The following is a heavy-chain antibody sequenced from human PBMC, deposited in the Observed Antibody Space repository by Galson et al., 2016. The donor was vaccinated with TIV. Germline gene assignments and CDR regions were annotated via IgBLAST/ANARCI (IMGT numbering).Heavy chain of an antibody. J-gene: IGHJ4*02. CDR1: GGSISSDGYS. Sequence: LSLTCTVSGGSISSDGYSWSWIRQPPGKGLEWIGYRYHGGSTYCNPSLKSRVTISLDTSKNQISLMLSSVTAADTAVYFCARVTLHYYDSSGFPSYFDYWGQGTLVTVSS. V-gene: IGHV4-30-2*01. CDR2: RYHGGST. D-gene: IGHD3-22*01. CDR3: ARVTLHYYDSSGFPSYFDY.